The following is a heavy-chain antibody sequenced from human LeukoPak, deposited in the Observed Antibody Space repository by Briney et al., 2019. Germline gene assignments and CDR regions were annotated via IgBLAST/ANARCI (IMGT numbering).Heavy chain of an antibody. CDR2: INPNSDGT. J-gene: IGHJ6*02. CDR3: ARMVEGSSWYGDYYYGMDV. Sequence: ASVKVSCKASGYTFTGYYKHWLRQPPGQGLEWMGWINPNSDGTNYAPKFQGRVTMTRDTSISTAYMGLSRLRSDDTAVYCCARMVEGSSWYGDYYYGMDVWGQGTTVTVSS. CDR1: GYTFTGYY. V-gene: IGHV1-2*02. D-gene: IGHD6-13*01.